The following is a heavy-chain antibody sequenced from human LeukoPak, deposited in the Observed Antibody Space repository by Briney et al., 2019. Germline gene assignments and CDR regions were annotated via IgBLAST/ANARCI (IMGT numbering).Heavy chain of an antibody. CDR1: GGSTSSSDYY. Sequence: SETLSLTCSVSGGSTSSSDYYWAWLRQPPGKGLEWIGTSFYTGNTYFNPSLKSRVTILVDTSRNQVSLQLTSVTAADTAVYYCATSPTVAAQVDCWGQGTLVTVSS. V-gene: IGHV4-39*07. CDR3: ATSPTVAAQVDC. CDR2: SFYTGNT. D-gene: IGHD6-13*01. J-gene: IGHJ4*02.